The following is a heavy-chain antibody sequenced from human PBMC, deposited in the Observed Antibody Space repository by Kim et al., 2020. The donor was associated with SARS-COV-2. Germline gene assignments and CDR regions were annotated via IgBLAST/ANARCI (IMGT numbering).Heavy chain of an antibody. V-gene: IGHV4-59*01. CDR3: ARDLCRAAAGKAIAPICGMDV. CDR1: GGSISSYY. J-gene: IGHJ6*02. CDR2: IYYSGST. D-gene: IGHD6-13*01. Sequence: SETLSLTCTVSGGSISSYYWSWIRQPPGKGLEWIGYIYYSGSTNYNPSLKSRVTISVDTSKNQFSLKLSSVTAADTAVYYCARDLCRAAAGKAIAPICGMDVWGQGTTVTVSS.